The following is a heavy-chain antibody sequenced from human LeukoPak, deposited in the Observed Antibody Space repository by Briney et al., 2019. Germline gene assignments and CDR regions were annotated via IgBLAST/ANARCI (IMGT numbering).Heavy chain of an antibody. D-gene: IGHD3-22*01. J-gene: IGHJ3*02. CDR3: ARDLTYCYDSSGYYPEVVDAFDI. CDR2: MNPNSGNT. V-gene: IGHV1-8*01. Sequence: GASVKVSCKASGYTFTSYDINWVRQATGQGLEWMGWMNPNSGNTGYAQKFQGRVTTTRNTSISTAYMELSSLRSEDTAVYYCARDLTYCYDSSGYYPEVVDAFDIWGQGTMVTVSS. CDR1: GYTFTSYD.